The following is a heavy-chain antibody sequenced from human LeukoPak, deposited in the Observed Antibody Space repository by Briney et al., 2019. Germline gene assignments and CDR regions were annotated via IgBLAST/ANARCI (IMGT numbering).Heavy chain of an antibody. CDR1: GGTFSSYA. CDR3: AKGIGEQWLDRDFDY. J-gene: IGHJ4*02. V-gene: IGHV1-69*05. D-gene: IGHD6-19*01. Sequence: SVKVSCRASGGTFSSYAISWVRQAPGQGLEWMGGIIPIFGTANYAQEFQGRVTVTRDMSTSTVYMELSSLRSEDTAVYYCAKGIGEQWLDRDFDYWGQGTLVTVSS. CDR2: IIPIFGTA.